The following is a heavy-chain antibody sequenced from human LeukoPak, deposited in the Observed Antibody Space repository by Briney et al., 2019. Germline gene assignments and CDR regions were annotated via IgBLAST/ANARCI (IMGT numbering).Heavy chain of an antibody. J-gene: IGHJ4*02. Sequence: ASVKVSCKASGYTFTGYYMHWVRQAPGQGLEWMGWINPNSGGTNYAQKFQGWVTMTRDTSTSTAYMELSRLRSDDTAVYYCAREGARGYSYGSPPDEFDYWGQGTLVTVSS. CDR3: AREGARGYSYGSPPDEFDY. CDR2: INPNSGGT. V-gene: IGHV1-2*04. CDR1: GYTFTGYY. D-gene: IGHD5-18*01.